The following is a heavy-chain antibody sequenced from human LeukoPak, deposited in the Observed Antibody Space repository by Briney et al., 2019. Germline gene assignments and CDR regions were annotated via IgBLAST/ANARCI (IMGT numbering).Heavy chain of an antibody. D-gene: IGHD4-17*01. CDR2: ISYRGST. CDR3: ARYYGDYVGWFDP. J-gene: IGHJ5*02. Sequence: SETLSLTCSVSGGSISSHFWSWIRQTPGKGLEWIGYISYRGSTKYNPSLKSRVSISVDTSKNQFSLKLSSVTAADTAVYYCARYYGDYVGWFDPWGQGTLVTVSS. V-gene: IGHV4-59*11. CDR1: GGSISSHF.